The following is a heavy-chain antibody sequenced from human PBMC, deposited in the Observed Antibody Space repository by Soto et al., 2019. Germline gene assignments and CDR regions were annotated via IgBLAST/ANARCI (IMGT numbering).Heavy chain of an antibody. Sequence: ASVKVSCKASGYTFTGYYMHWVRQAPGQGLEWMGWINPNSGGTNYAQKFQGWVTMTRDTSISTAYMELSRLSSDDTAVYYCATSKQVAISAFDIWGQGTMVTVSS. D-gene: IGHD2-15*01. CDR1: GYTFTGYY. V-gene: IGHV1-2*04. CDR3: ATSKQVAISAFDI. J-gene: IGHJ3*02. CDR2: INPNSGGT.